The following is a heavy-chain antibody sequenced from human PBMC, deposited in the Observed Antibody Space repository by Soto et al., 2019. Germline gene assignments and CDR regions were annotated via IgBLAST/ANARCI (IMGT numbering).Heavy chain of an antibody. CDR2: IYYSGST. CDR3: ARHYGESLDYYYGMDV. J-gene: IGHJ6*02. V-gene: IGHV4-59*08. Sequence: SWLSTPPGKGLEWIGYIYYSGSTNYNPSLKSRVTISVDTSKNQFSLKLSSVTAADTAVYYCARHYGESLDYYYGMDVWGQGTTVIVFS. D-gene: IGHD4-17*01.